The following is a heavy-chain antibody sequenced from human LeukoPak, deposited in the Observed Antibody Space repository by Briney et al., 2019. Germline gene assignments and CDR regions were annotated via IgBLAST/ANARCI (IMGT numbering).Heavy chain of an antibody. D-gene: IGHD1-26*01. CDR2: ISSSSSTI. V-gene: IGHV3-48*04. CDR1: GFTFSSYS. Sequence: GGSLRLSCAASGFTFSSYSMNWVRQAAGKGLEWVSYISSSSSTIYYADSVKGRFTISRDNAKNSLYLQMNSLRAEDTAVYYCARAPGWELPSLFDYWGQGTLVTVSS. J-gene: IGHJ4*02. CDR3: ARAPGWELPSLFDY.